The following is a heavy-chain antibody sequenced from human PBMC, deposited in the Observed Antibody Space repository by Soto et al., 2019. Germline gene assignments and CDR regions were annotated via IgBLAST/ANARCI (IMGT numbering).Heavy chain of an antibody. CDR1: GFTFSSYG. D-gene: IGHD5-18*01. V-gene: IGHV3-30*18. CDR3: AKYRSEGVDTAMWD. J-gene: IGHJ4*02. Sequence: QVQLVESGGGVVQPGRSLRLSCAASGFTFSSYGMHWVRQAPGKGLEWVAVISYDGSNKYYADSVKGRFTISRDKSKNTLSLQMNTLRAEDTAVYYCAKYRSEGVDTAMWDWGQGTLVTDSS. CDR2: ISYDGSNK.